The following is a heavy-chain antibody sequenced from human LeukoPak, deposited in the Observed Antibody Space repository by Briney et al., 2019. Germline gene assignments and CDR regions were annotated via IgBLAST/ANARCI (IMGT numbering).Heavy chain of an antibody. V-gene: IGHV3-74*01. Sequence: GGSLRLSCAASGVTFSKYYMLWVRQAPGKGLESVSGINTNGTTTTYAAPVKGRFTVSNDNADNTMFLQMNSVRDEDTAVYYCASKQWLAPPPDSWGQGTPVSVSS. D-gene: IGHD6-19*01. CDR3: ASKQWLAPPPDS. CDR1: GVTFSKYY. J-gene: IGHJ4*02. CDR2: INTNGTTT.